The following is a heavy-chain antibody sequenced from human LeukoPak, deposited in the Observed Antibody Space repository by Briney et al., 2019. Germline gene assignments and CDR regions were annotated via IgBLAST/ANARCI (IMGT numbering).Heavy chain of an antibody. D-gene: IGHD2-15*01. CDR1: GGSISSYY. Sequence: PSETLSLTCTVSGGSISSYYWSWIRQPPGKGLEWIGYIYYSGSTNYNPSLKSRVTISVDTSKNQFSLKLSSVTAADTAVYYCARGGVGSYYFDYWGQGTLVTVSS. CDR2: IYYSGST. V-gene: IGHV4-59*01. J-gene: IGHJ4*02. CDR3: ARGGVGSYYFDY.